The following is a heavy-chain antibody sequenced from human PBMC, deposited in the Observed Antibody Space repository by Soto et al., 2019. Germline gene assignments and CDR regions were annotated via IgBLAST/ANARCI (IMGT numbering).Heavy chain of an antibody. Sequence: ASVKVSCKASGYTFTSYDINWVRQATGQGLEWMGWMNPNSGNTGYAQKFQGRVTMTRNTSISTAYMELSSLRSEDTAVYYCARGSGSGSYYILGYYYYYMDVWGKGTTVTVSS. CDR2: MNPNSGNT. J-gene: IGHJ6*03. CDR3: ARGSGSGSYYILGYYYYYMDV. V-gene: IGHV1-8*01. CDR1: GYTFTSYD. D-gene: IGHD3-10*01.